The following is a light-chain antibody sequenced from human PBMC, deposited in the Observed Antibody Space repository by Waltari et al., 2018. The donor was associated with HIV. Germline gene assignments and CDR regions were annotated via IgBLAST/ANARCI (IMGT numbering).Light chain of an antibody. CDR3: VGWDSSLGAEV. V-gene: IGLV1-47*01. J-gene: IGLJ1*01. CDR1: SSNIENDN. Sequence: QSFLTQPPSASGTPGQTVTISCSGSSSNIENDNVYWYQQLPGMTPKLLSYKNFLRPSGVPGRFAAAQSGTSASRTIGGLRSADEADYYCVGWDSSLGAEVFGAGTKVAVL. CDR2: KNF.